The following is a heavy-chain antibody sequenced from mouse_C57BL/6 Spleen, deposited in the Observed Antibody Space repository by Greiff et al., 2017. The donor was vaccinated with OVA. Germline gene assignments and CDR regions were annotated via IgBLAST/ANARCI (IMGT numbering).Heavy chain of an antibody. CDR3: ARHEVLVYDYDGYFDY. CDR1: GYTFTEYT. V-gene: IGHV1-62-2*01. CDR2: FYPGSGSI. J-gene: IGHJ2*01. Sequence: QVQLQQSGAELVKPGASVKLSCKASGYTFTEYTIHWVKQRSGQGLEWIGWFYPGSGSIKYNENFKDKATLTADKSSSTVYMELSRLTSDDSAVYFCARHEVLVYDYDGYFDYWGQGTTLTVSS. D-gene: IGHD2-4*01.